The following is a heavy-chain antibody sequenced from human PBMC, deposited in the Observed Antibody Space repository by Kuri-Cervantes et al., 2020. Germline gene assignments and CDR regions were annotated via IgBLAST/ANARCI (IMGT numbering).Heavy chain of an antibody. V-gene: IGHV3-23*01. Sequence: ETLSLTCAASGFTFSSYAMSWVRQAPGTGLEWVSAISGSGGSTYYADSVKGRFTISRDNSKNTLYLQMNSLRAEDTAVYYCARDPTTVGVSAVMRAGGGMDVWGQGITVTVSS. CDR2: ISGSGGST. J-gene: IGHJ6*02. D-gene: IGHD2-2*01. CDR3: ARDPTTVGVSAVMRAGGGMDV. CDR1: GFTFSSYA.